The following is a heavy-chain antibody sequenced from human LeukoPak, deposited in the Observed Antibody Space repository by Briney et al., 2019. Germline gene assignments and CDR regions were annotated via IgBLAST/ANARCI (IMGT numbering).Heavy chain of an antibody. CDR1: GYTFTGYY. J-gene: IGHJ4*02. D-gene: IGHD4-11*01. CDR3: ARGVTTHLYYFDY. V-gene: IGHV1-2*02. CDR2: INPNSGGT. Sequence: AASVKVSCKASGYTFTGYYMHWVRQAPGQGLEWMGWINPNSGGTNYAQKFQGRVTMTRDTSISTAYMELSRLRSDDTAVYYCARGVTTHLYYFDYWGQGTLVTVSS.